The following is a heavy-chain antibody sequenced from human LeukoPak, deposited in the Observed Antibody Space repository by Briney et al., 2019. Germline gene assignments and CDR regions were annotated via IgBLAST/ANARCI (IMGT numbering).Heavy chain of an antibody. V-gene: IGHV1-46*01. CDR1: GYTFTSYY. J-gene: IGHJ4*02. CDR3: ARDRGGYAVDY. CDR2: INPSGGST. Sequence: GASVKVSCKASGYTFTSYYMHWVRQAPGQGREWMGLINPSGGSTSYAQKFQGRVTMDRDTSTSTVYMELRRLRSENTAVYYCARDRGGYAVDYWGQGTLVTVSS. D-gene: IGHD5-24*01.